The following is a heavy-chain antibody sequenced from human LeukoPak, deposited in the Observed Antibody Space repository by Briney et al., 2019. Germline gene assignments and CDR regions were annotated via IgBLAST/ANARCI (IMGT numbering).Heavy chain of an antibody. J-gene: IGHJ4*02. CDR1: GGSISNYY. CDR2: IYYSGST. V-gene: IGHV4-59*01. CDR3: ARILWFGELPIDY. Sequence: SETLSLTCTVSGGSISNYYWSWIRQPPGKGLEWIGYIYYSGSTNYNPSLKSRVTISVDTSKNQFSLKLSSVTAADTAVYYCARILWFGELPIDYWGQGTLVTVSS. D-gene: IGHD3-10*01.